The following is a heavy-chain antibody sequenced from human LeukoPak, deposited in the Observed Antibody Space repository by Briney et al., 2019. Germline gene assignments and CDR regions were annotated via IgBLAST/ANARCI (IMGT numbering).Heavy chain of an antibody. CDR3: TTQRYLGVFDS. J-gene: IGHJ4*02. D-gene: IGHD3-16*01. V-gene: IGHV3-74*01. CDR1: GFTFSSYW. Sequence: GGSLRLSCAASGFTFSSYWMHWVRQAPGKGLVWVSRINSDGSSTSYADSVKGRFTISRDNAKNSLYLQMNSLRAEDTAVYYCTTQRYLGVFDSWGQGILVTVSS. CDR2: INSDGSST.